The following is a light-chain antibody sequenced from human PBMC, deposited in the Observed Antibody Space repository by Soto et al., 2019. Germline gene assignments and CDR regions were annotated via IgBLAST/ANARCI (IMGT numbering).Light chain of an antibody. CDR3: SSYTNINTRACV. CDR2: SDN. Sequence: QSVLTQPPSASGTPGQGVTISCSGSSSNIGSNTVNWYQQFPGTAPKLLIYSDNQRPSGVPDRFFGSKSGTSASLAISGLQSEDEAEYYCSSYTNINTRACVFGTGTKLTVL. J-gene: IGLJ1*01. V-gene: IGLV1-44*01. CDR1: SSNIGSNT.